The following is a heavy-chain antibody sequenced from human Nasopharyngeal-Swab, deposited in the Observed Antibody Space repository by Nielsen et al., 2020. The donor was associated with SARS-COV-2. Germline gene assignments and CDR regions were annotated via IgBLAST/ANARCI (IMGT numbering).Heavy chain of an antibody. J-gene: IGHJ6*02. CDR2: IIPIFGTA. CDR3: ARDRIEITIFGVVYYGMDV. Sequence: SVNVSCKASVGTFSSYAISWVRQAPGQGLEWMGGIIPIFGTANYAQKFQGRVTITADKSTSTAYMELSSLRSEDTAVYYCARDRIEITIFGVVYYGMDVWGQGTTVTVSS. V-gene: IGHV1-69*06. CDR1: VGTFSSYA. D-gene: IGHD3-3*01.